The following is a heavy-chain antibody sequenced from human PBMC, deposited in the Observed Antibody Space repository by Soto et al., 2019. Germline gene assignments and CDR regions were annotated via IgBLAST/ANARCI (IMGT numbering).Heavy chain of an antibody. V-gene: IGHV3-74*01. Sequence: LRLSCAASGFTFWNYWMHWGRQVPGRGLVWGSRIDHDGIGTSYADSVKGRFTISRDNAKNREYLEMNSLRVEDTAVYYCGSVFDYWGHGTLVTVSS. J-gene: IGHJ4*01. CDR1: GFTFWNYW. CDR3: GSVFDY. CDR2: IDHDGIGT.